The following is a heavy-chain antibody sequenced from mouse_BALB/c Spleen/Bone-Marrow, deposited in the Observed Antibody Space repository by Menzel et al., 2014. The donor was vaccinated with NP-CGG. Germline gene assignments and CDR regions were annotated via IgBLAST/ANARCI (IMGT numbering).Heavy chain of an antibody. J-gene: IGHJ2*01. CDR2: IYPKNDDA. CDR1: GYSFTNFW. Sequence: QVQLKESGAELVRPGTSVKMSCKAAGYSFTNFWIGWVKQRPGHGLEWIGDIYPKNDDANYNEKFKGRATLTVDTSSSTAYMQLSGLTSEDSAIYYCTRHYGNYDYWGRGSTLTVSS. D-gene: IGHD2-1*01. V-gene: IGHV1-63*02. CDR3: TRHYGNYDY.